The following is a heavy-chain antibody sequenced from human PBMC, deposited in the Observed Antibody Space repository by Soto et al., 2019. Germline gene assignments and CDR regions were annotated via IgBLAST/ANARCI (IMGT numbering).Heavy chain of an antibody. CDR1: GYTFTSYY. CDR3: ARGYCSGGSCYRLYYYDMDV. Sequence: QVQLVQSGAEVMQPGASVKVSCKASGYTFTSYYIHWVRQAPGQGLEWMGIFNPGAGGRSYAQKFQGRGTMTRDTSTSTVYMELSRLRSEDTAVYYCARGYCSGGSCYRLYYYDMDVWGQGTTVTVSS. D-gene: IGHD2-15*01. J-gene: IGHJ6*02. CDR2: FNPGAGGR. V-gene: IGHV1-46*01.